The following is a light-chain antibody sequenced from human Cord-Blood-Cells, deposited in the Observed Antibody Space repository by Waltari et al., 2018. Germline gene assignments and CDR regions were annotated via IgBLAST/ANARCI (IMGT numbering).Light chain of an antibody. CDR3: QQYYSTPPA. CDR2: WAA. V-gene: IGKV4-1*01. CDR1: QSVLYSSNNKNY. J-gene: IGKJ4*01. Sequence: DIVMTQSPDSLAVSLGERATINCKDSQSVLYSSNNKNYLAWYQQKPGQPPKLLIYWAATRESGVPDRFSGSGSGTDFTLTISSLQAEDVAVYYCQQYYSTPPAFGGGTKVEIK.